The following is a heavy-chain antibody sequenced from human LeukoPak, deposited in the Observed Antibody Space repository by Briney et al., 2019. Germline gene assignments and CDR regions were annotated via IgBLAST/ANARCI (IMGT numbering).Heavy chain of an antibody. CDR2: ISGSGGST. J-gene: IGHJ3*02. Sequence: LPGGSLRLSCAASGFTFSSYGMSWVRQAPGKGLEWVSAISGSGGSTYYADSVKGRFTISRDNSKNTLYLQMNSLRAEDTAVYYCAKGGSGSFSQTDAFDIWGQGTMVTVSS. D-gene: IGHD3-10*01. CDR3: AKGGSGSFSQTDAFDI. CDR1: GFTFSSYG. V-gene: IGHV3-23*01.